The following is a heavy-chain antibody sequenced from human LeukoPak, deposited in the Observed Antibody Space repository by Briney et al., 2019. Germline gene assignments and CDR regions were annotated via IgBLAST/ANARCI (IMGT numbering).Heavy chain of an antibody. CDR1: GYTFTGYY. CDR3: AGQTRDSSGWPAFDI. J-gene: IGHJ3*02. CDR2: MNPNSGNT. Sequence: ASVKVSCKASGYTFTGYYMHWVRQAPGQGLEWMGWMNPNSGNTGYAQKFQGRVTFTRNTSISTAYMELSSLRSEDTAVYYCAGQTRDSSGWPAFDIWGQGTMVTVSS. D-gene: IGHD6-19*01. V-gene: IGHV1-8*03.